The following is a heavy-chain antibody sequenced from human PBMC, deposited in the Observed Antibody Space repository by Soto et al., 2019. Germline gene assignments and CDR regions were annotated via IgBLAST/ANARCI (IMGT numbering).Heavy chain of an antibody. CDR2: TYYRSKWYN. CDR1: GYSVSSSSAA. Sequence: SHTLSLTCAISGYSVSSSSAAWNWIRHSPSRGLEWLGRTYYRSKWYNEYAVSLRGRITINPDTTKNQFSLQLNSATPEDTAVYYCVTWRYDYWGQGTLVTVSS. J-gene: IGHJ4*02. CDR3: VTWRYDY. V-gene: IGHV6-1*01.